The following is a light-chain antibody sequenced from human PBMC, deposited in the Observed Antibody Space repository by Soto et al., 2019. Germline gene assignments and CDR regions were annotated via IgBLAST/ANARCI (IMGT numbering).Light chain of an antibody. CDR1: SGDVGGYDY. Sequence: QSVLTQPPSASGSPGQSVTISCTGTSGDVGGYDYVSWYQQHPGKAPKLMIYEVNQRPSGVPDRFSGSKSGNTASLTVSGLQAEDEGTYYCSSYGGYNNVVFGTGTKVTVL. CDR3: SSYGGYNNVV. V-gene: IGLV2-8*01. J-gene: IGLJ1*01. CDR2: EVN.